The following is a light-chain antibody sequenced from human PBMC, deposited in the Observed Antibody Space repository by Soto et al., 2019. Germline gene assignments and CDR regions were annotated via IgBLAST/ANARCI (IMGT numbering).Light chain of an antibody. CDR2: EVS. J-gene: IGLJ2*01. CDR3: SSYAGSNNLV. CDR1: SSDVGGYNY. Sequence: QSVLTQPPSASGSPGQSVTISCTGTSSDVGGYNYVSWYQQHPGKAPKLMIYEVSKRPSGVPDRFSGSKSGNTASLTVSGVQADDEAYYYCSSYAGSNNLVFGGGTKLTVL. V-gene: IGLV2-8*01.